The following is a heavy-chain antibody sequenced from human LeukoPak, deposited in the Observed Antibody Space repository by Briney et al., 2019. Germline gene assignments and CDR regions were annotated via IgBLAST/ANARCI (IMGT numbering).Heavy chain of an antibody. D-gene: IGHD6-13*01. J-gene: IGHJ1*01. CDR3: ARDWTGLAAAGTGYFQH. V-gene: IGHV4-4*07. CDR1: GDSISYFY. Sequence: SETLSLTCSVSGDSISYFYWSWIRQAAGKGLEWIGRIYNSGSTDYNASLKSRLTISVDTSKNQFSLKLTSVTAADTAVYYCARDWTGLAAAGTGYFQHWGQGTLVTVSS. CDR2: IYNSGST.